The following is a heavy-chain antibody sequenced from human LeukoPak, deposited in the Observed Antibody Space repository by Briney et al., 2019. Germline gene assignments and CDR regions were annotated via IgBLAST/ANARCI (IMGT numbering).Heavy chain of an antibody. CDR2: IKQDGSEK. CDR3: AREQDFWSGYYREFDY. J-gene: IGHJ4*02. CDR1: GFIFSAYW. V-gene: IGHV3-7*01. Sequence: GGSLRLSCVGSGFIFSAYWMAWVRQAPGKGPEWVANIKQDGSEKYYVDSVKGRFTISRDNAKNSLYLQMNSLRAEDTAVYYCAREQDFWSGYYREFDYWGQGTLVTVSS. D-gene: IGHD3-3*01.